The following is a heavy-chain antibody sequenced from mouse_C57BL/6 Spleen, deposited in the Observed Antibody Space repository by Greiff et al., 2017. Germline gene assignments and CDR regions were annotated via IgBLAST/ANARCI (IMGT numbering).Heavy chain of an antibody. J-gene: IGHJ4*01. CDR3: ARSVDSSGYGYAMDY. CDR1: GYTFTDYY. V-gene: IGHV1-19*01. Sequence: DVQLQESGPVLVKPGASVKMSCKASGYTFTDYYMNWVKQSHGKSLEWIGVINPYNGGTSYNQKFKGKATLTVDKSSSTAYMELNSLTSEDSAVYYCARSVDSSGYGYAMDYWGQGTSVTVSS. CDR2: INPYNGGT. D-gene: IGHD3-2*02.